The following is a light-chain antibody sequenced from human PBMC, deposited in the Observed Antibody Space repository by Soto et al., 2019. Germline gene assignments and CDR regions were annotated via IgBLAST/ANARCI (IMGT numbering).Light chain of an antibody. CDR2: DGS. Sequence: DIQMTQSPSTLSASLGDRVSITCRASQSIDMWLAWYRQKPGKAPNXLIYDGSSLESGVPSRFSGSGSGTDLTITISSLQPDDCETYDGQQYISYPWTFGQGTKVDIK. V-gene: IGKV1-5*01. CDR3: QQYISYPWT. J-gene: IGKJ1*01. CDR1: QSIDMW.